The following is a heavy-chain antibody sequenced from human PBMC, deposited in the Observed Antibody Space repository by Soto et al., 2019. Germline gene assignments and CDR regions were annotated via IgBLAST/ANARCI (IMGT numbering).Heavy chain of an antibody. V-gene: IGHV1-69*02. CDR2: IIPMFGIT. Sequence: QVQLVQSGADVKKPGSSVKVSCKASGATFSSSTFTWVRQAPGQGLEWMGRIIPMFGITNSAPKFQGRLGITADEATSTVFMDMRSLRSDDTDIYYCATGSLTFGGVLNAWGQGTLVTVSS. CDR3: ATGSLTFGGVLNA. J-gene: IGHJ4*02. CDR1: GATFSSST. D-gene: IGHD3-16*01.